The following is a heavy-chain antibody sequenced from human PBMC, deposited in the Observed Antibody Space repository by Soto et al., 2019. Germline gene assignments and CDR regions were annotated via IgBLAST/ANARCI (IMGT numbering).Heavy chain of an antibody. V-gene: IGHV3-33*01. CDR3: ARDWWEEPAGKETVSQFDY. CDR2: IWSDGTKK. D-gene: IGHD6-13*01. Sequence: QVHLVESGGGVVQPWRSLTLSCTASGFAFSNYGIHWVRQAPGRGLEWVAVIWSDGTKKFYAGSVRGRFTISRDNSKNTIYLQMNSLRAEDTAVYYCARDWWEEPAGKETVSQFDYWGQGTLVTVSS. CDR1: GFAFSNYG. J-gene: IGHJ4*02.